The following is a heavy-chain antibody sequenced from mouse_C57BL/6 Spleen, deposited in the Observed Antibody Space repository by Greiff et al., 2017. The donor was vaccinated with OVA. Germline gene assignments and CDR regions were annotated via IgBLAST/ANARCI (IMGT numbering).Heavy chain of an antibody. CDR1: GYAFSSSW. J-gene: IGHJ1*03. D-gene: IGHD1-1*01. V-gene: IGHV1-82*01. CDR2: IYPGDGDT. Sequence: VQLQQSGPELVKPGASVKISCKASGYAFSSSWMNWVKQRPGKGLEWIGRIYPGDGDTNYNGKFKGKATLTADKSSSTAYMQLSSLTSEDYAVYFCARSRGITTVVNWYFDVWGTGTTVTVSS. CDR3: ARSRGITTVVNWYFDV.